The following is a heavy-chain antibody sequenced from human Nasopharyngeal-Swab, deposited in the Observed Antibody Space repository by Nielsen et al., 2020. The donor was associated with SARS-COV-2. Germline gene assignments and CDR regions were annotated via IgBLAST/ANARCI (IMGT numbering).Heavy chain of an antibody. D-gene: IGHD2-15*01. CDR2: ISWNSVSI. Sequence: SLKISCAASGFTFDDYAMHWVRQAPGKGLEWVSGISWNSVSIAYADSVSGRFTISRDNAKNSLYLQMNSLGPEDAALYYCAKDMGYCSGSSCFFTSAFDIWGQGTMVTVSS. CDR3: AKDMGYCSGSSCFFTSAFDI. V-gene: IGHV3-9*01. CDR1: GFTFDDYA. J-gene: IGHJ3*02.